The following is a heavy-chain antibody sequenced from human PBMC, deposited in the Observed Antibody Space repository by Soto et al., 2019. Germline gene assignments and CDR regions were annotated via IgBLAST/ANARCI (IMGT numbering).Heavy chain of an antibody. V-gene: IGHV1-69*02. J-gene: IGHJ4*02. CDR3: ARGHYSGYDPFDY. Sequence: ASVKVSCKASGGTFSSYTISWVRQAPGQGLEWMGRIIPILGIANYAQKFQGRVTITADKSTSTAYMELSSLRSEDTAVYYCARGHYSGYDPFDYWGQGTLVTVSS. D-gene: IGHD5-12*01. CDR1: GGTFSSYT. CDR2: IIPILGIA.